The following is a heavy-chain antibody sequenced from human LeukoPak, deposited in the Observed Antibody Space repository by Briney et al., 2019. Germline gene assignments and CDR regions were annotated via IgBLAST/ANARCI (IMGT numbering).Heavy chain of an antibody. Sequence: GGSLRLSCAASGFTVSSNYMSWVRQAPGKGLEWVANIKQDGSEKYYVDSVKGRFTISRDNAKNSLYLQMNSLRAEDTAVYYCARRGGIAARPFDYWGQGTLVTVSS. J-gene: IGHJ4*02. D-gene: IGHD6-6*01. CDR2: IKQDGSEK. CDR1: GFTVSSNY. CDR3: ARRGGIAARPFDY. V-gene: IGHV3-7*01.